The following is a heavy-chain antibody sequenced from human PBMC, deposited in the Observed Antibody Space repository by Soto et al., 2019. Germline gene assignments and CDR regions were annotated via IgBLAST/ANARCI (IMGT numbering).Heavy chain of an antibody. J-gene: IGHJ4*02. CDR1: GGSMSGQH. V-gene: IGHV4-4*09. CDR3: ATYSVGEGGRGY. Sequence: QVQLQESGPALVKPSETLSLTCTVSGGSMSGQHWSWIRLPPGKGLEWIGHHSDSTNYNPSPKSRVTISTDTSKNQFSLKLSSVTAADTAVYYCATYSVGEGGRGYWGQGTLVTVSS. CDR2: HHSDST. D-gene: IGHD5-12*01.